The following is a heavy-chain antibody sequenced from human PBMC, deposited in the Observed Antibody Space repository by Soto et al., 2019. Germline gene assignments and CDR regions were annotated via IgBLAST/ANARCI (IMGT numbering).Heavy chain of an antibody. J-gene: IGHJ5*02. CDR2: INPSGGST. Sequence: ASVQVSCKASGYTFTSYYMHWVREAPGQGLEWMGIINPSGGSTSYAQKFQGRVTMTRDTSTRTVYMELSSLRSEDTAVYYCARQACGYSSSCPGWFDPWGQGKXVTVSS. CDR3: ARQACGYSSSCPGWFDP. D-gene: IGHD6-13*01. V-gene: IGHV1-46*01. CDR1: GYTFTSYY.